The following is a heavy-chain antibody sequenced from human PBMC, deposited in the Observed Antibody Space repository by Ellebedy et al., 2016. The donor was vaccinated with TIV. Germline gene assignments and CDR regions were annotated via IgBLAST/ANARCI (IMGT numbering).Heavy chain of an antibody. Sequence: GESLKISCVASGFTLSSHAMSWVRQAPGKGLEWVSSISTSGAYIYYADSLKGRFTISRDNARNSLYLQMNSLRAEDTAVYYCARGSDGYNYPVWFDPWGQGTLVAVSS. J-gene: IGHJ5*02. CDR3: ARGSDGYNYPVWFDP. CDR1: GFTLSSHA. V-gene: IGHV3-21*01. D-gene: IGHD5-24*01. CDR2: ISTSGAYI.